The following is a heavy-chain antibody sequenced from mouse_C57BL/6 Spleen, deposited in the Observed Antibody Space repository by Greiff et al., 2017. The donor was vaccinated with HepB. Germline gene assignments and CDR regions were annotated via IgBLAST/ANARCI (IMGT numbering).Heavy chain of an antibody. CDR3: ARCQATLYAMDY. Sequence: VKLQESGAELVKPGASVKISCKASGYAFSSYWMNWVKQRPGKGLEWIGQIYPGDGDTNYNGKFKGKATLTADKSSSTAYMQLSSLTSEDSAVYFCARCQATLYAMDYWGQGTSVTVSS. V-gene: IGHV1-80*01. CDR2: IYPGDGDT. J-gene: IGHJ4*01. CDR1: GYAFSSYW. D-gene: IGHD3-2*02.